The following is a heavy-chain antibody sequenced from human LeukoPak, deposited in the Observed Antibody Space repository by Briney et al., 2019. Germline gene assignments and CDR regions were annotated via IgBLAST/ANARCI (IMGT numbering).Heavy chain of an antibody. Sequence: GGSLTLSSSATGFTFSSYCMGWVRQAPGKGLELGARIKEVGSTKYDVASEKRRFTISRDSAKNSLHLQMNSLNAEDSAVYYCARYLGATRSFDYWGQGTLVTVSS. CDR1: GFTFSSYC. CDR2: IKEVGSTK. J-gene: IGHJ4*02. CDR3: ARYLGATRSFDY. D-gene: IGHD1-26*01. V-gene: IGHV3-7*02.